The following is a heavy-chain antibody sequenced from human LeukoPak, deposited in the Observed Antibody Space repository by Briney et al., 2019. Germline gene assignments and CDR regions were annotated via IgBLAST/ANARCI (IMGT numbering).Heavy chain of an antibody. CDR2: IHNSGRT. V-gene: IGHV4-59*08. CDR3: ARHGTISSESYFDY. D-gene: IGHD1-14*01. CDR1: GGSVSSYY. J-gene: IGHJ4*02. Sequence: PSGTLSLTCSVSGGSVSSYYRSWIRQSPGKGLEWIGYIHNSGRTNYNPSLKSRVTGFVDTSKNQVSLRLSSVTAADTAVYYCARHGTISSESYFDYWGQGALVTVSS.